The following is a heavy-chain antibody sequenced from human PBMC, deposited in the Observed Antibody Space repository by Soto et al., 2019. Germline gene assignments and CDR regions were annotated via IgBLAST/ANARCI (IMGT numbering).Heavy chain of an antibody. J-gene: IGHJ6*02. CDR1: GGTFSSYA. V-gene: IGHV1-69*13. CDR3: ARATGSSTGFGLKSRNYYYYYYGMDV. CDR2: IIPIFGTA. Sequence: ASVKVSCKASGGTFSSYAISWVRQAPGQGLEWMGGIIPIFGTANYAQKFQGRVTITADESTSTAYMELSSLRSEDTAVYYCARATGSSTGFGLKSRNYYYYYYGMDVWGQGTTVTVS. D-gene: IGHD2-2*01.